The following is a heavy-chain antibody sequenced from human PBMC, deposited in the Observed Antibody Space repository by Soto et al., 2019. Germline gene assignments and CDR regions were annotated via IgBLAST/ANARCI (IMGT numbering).Heavy chain of an antibody. CDR2: ISGSGGST. D-gene: IGHD3-22*01. V-gene: IGHV3-23*01. J-gene: IGHJ4*02. CDR3: AKGTYYYDSSGYYGY. Sequence: GGSMRLSCAASGFTFSSYAMSWVRQAPGKGLEWVSAISGSGGSTYYADSVKGRFTISRDNSKNTLYLQMNSLRAEDTAVYYCAKGTYYYDSSGYYGYWGQGTLVTVSS. CDR1: GFTFSSYA.